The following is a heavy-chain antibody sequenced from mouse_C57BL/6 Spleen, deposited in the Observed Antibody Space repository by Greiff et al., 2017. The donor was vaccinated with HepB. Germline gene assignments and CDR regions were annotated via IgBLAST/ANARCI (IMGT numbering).Heavy chain of an antibody. J-gene: IGHJ2*01. D-gene: IGHD3-2*02. CDR2: IYPGDGDT. V-gene: IGHV1-80*01. Sequence: QVQLKESGAELVKPGASVKISCKASGYAFSSYWMNWVKQRPGKGLEWIGQIYPGDGDTNYNGKFKGKATLTADKSSSTAYMQLSSLTSEDSAVYFCARYGAQATFDYWGQGTTLTVSS. CDR1: GYAFSSYW. CDR3: ARYGAQATFDY.